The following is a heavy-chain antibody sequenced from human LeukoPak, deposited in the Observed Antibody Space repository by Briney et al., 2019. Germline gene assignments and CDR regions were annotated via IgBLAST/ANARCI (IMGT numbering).Heavy chain of an antibody. Sequence: ASVKVSCKASGYTFTKYAIHWVRQAPGQRLEWIGWIIVGSGATNYAQSLQGRFTITRDMSTNTAYMELSSLGSEDSAVYYCAAELYGVYTDCCTFHLWGQGTLVTVSS. CDR3: AAELYGVYTDCCTFHL. J-gene: IGHJ3*01. CDR1: GYTFTKYA. CDR2: IIVGSGAT. D-gene: IGHD4-17*01. V-gene: IGHV1-58*02.